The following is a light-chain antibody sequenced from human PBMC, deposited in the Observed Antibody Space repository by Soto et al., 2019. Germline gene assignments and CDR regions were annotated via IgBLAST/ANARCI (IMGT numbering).Light chain of an antibody. CDR3: QQYNTYLWT. V-gene: IGKV1-5*03. J-gene: IGKJ1*01. CDR1: QSISNW. Sequence: DIQMTQSPATLSVSLGYRALISFSASQSISNWFAWYQQKAGRLPRLLIYQASTLESGVPSRFSGSGSGTEFTLTISSLQPDDVATYYCQQYNTYLWTFGQGTKVDI. CDR2: QAS.